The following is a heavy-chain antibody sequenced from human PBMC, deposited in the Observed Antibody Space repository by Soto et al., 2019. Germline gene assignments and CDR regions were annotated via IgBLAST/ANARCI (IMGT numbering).Heavy chain of an antibody. V-gene: IGHV3-30*18. CDR2: ISYDGSNK. J-gene: IGHJ4*02. CDR1: GFTFSSYG. D-gene: IGHD3-22*01. CDR3: AKDLGTYYYDSSGRKESYYFDY. Sequence: GGSLRLSCAASGFTFSSYGMHWVRQAPGKGLEWVAVISYDGSNKYYADSVKGRFTISRDNSKNTLYLQMNSLRAEDTAVYYCAKDLGTYYYDSSGRKESYYFDYWGQGTLVTVSS.